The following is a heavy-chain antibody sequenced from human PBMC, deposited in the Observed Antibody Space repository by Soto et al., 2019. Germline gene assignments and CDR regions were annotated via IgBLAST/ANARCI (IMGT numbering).Heavy chain of an antibody. Sequence: GQSLKISCKGAGDSFTTHWITWVRQMPGKGLEWMGRIDPSDSYSNYSPSFQGHVTISVTKSITTVFLQWSSLRASDTAMYYCAIQIYDSDTGPNFQYYFDSWGQGTPVTVSS. D-gene: IGHD3-22*01. CDR3: AIQIYDSDTGPNFQYYFDS. J-gene: IGHJ4*02. V-gene: IGHV5-10-1*01. CDR2: IDPSDSYS. CDR1: GDSFTTHW.